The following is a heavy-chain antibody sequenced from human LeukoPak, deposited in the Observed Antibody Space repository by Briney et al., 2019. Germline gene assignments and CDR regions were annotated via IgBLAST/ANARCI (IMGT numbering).Heavy chain of an antibody. CDR3: ARDGGDGDYVYFDY. D-gene: IGHD4-17*01. V-gene: IGHV3-30-3*01. CDR1: GFTFSSYA. J-gene: IGHJ4*02. CDR2: ISYDGSNK. Sequence: PGGSLRLSCAASGFTFSSYAMHWVRQAPGKGLEWVAVISYDGSNKYYADSVKGRFTISRDNSKNTLYLQMNSLRAEDTAVYYYARDGGDGDYVYFDYWGQGTLVTVSS.